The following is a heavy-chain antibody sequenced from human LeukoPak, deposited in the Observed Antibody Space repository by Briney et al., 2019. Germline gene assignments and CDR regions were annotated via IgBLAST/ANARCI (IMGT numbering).Heavy chain of an antibody. Sequence: PSETLSLTCTVSSDFFSSVTDYWAWTRQPPGKGLEWIASGDYSGGTYYNPSLESRVAISADMSKNQISLKLSSVTAADTALYYCARERGEEYSSGWYKTNFFDTWGQGTRVTVSS. CDR1: SDFFSSVTDY. CDR2: GDYSGGT. V-gene: IGHV4-39*07. CDR3: ARERGEEYSSGWYKTNFFDT. J-gene: IGHJ4*02. D-gene: IGHD6-19*01.